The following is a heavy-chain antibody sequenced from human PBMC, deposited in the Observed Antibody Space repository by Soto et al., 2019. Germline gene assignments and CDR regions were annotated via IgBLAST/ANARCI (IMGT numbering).Heavy chain of an antibody. D-gene: IGHD6-6*01. CDR3: ARVSSSSGGNWFDP. CDR2: IYHSGST. V-gene: IGHV4-30-2*01. J-gene: IGHJ5*02. Sequence: LSLTCAVSGGSTSSGGYSWSWIRQPPGKGLEWIGYIYHSGSTYYNPSLKSRVTISVDRSKNQFSLKLSSVTAADTAVYYCARVSSSSGGNWFDPWGQGTLVTVSS. CDR1: GGSTSSGGYS.